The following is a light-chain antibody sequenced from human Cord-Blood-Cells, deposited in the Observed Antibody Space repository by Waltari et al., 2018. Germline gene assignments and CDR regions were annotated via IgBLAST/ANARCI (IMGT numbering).Light chain of an antibody. CDR2: AAA. CDR3: QQSYSTPRT. J-gene: IGKJ1*01. CDR1: QSISSY. Sequence: DIQMTQSPSSLSASVGDRVTTTCRASQSISSYLNWYQQKPGKAPKLLIYAAASLQSGVPSRFSGSGSGTDCTLTISSLQPEDFATYYCQQSYSTPRTCGQGTKVEIK. V-gene: IGKV1-39*01.